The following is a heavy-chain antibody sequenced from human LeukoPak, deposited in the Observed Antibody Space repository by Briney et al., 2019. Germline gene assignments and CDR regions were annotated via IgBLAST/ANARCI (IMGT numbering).Heavy chain of an antibody. D-gene: IGHD2-15*01. Sequence: GGSLRLSCAASGFAFSTSTMHWVRQAPGKGPEWVSVISYDETHKYYSDAVGGRFTISRDNAKNSLYLQMNSLRAEDTAVYYCAREGYCSGGSCSPTYDYWGQGTLVTVSS. J-gene: IGHJ4*02. V-gene: IGHV3-30*04. CDR3: AREGYCSGGSCSPTYDY. CDR1: GFAFSTST. CDR2: ISYDETHK.